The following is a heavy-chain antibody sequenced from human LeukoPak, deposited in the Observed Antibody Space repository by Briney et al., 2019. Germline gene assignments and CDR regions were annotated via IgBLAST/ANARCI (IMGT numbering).Heavy chain of an antibody. CDR3: ARLPYRDLGYVWGSYRRGYFDY. D-gene: IGHD3-16*02. J-gene: IGHJ4*02. CDR1: GGSFSGYY. CDR2: INHSGST. V-gene: IGHV4-34*01. Sequence: PSETLSLTCAVYGGSFSGYYWSWIRQPPGKGLEWIGEINHSGSTNYNPSLKSRVTISVDTSKNQFSLKLSSVTAADTAVYYCARLPYRDLGYVWGSYRRGYFDYWGQGTLVTVSS.